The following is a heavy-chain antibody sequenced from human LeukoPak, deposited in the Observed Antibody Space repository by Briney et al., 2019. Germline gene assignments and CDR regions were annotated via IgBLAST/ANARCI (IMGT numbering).Heavy chain of an antibody. D-gene: IGHD3-10*02. Sequence: GGSRRLSCAASGFTFISYSMNWVRQAPGKGLEWVSSISSSSSYIYYADSVKGRFTISRDIAKNSLYLQMNSLRAEATAVYYCARGSITMSNWGQGTLVTVSS. CDR1: GFTFISYS. V-gene: IGHV3-21*01. CDR2: ISSSSSYI. CDR3: ARGSITMSN. J-gene: IGHJ4*02.